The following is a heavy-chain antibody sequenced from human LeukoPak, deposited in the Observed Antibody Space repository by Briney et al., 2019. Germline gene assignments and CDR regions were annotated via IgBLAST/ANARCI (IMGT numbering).Heavy chain of an antibody. CDR1: GYTFTSYD. CDR2: MNPNSGNT. J-gene: IGHJ5*02. Sequence: GASVKVSCKASGYTFTSYDINWVRQATGQGLEWMGWMNPNSGNTGYAQKFQGRVTMTRNTSISTAYMELSSLRSEDTAVYYCARGLMRRRWLQFIRDTLQNWFDPWGQGTLVTVSS. CDR3: ARGLMRRRWLQFIRDTLQNWFDP. V-gene: IGHV1-8*01. D-gene: IGHD5-24*01.